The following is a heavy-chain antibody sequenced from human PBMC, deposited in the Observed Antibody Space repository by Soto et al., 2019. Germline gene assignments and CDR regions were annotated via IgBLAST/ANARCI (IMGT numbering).Heavy chain of an antibody. CDR2: IYTSGST. D-gene: IGHD6-6*01. V-gene: IGHV4-4*07. J-gene: IGHJ4*02. CDR1: GGSISSYY. Sequence: SETLSLTCTVSGGSISSYYWSWIRQPAGKGLEWIGRIYTSGSTNYNPSLKSRVTMSVDTSKNQFSLKLSSVTAADTAVYYCARAPPPYSSSSDNFDYWGQGTLVTVSS. CDR3: ARAPPPYSSSSDNFDY.